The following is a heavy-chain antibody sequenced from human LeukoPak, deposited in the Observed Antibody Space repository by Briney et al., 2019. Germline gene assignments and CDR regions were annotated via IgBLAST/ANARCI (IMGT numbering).Heavy chain of an antibody. CDR1: GFSISSGYY. J-gene: IGHJ4*02. D-gene: IGHD3-10*01. Sequence: SETLSLTCTVSGFSISSGYYWGWIRQPAGKGLEWIGRIYNSGSTNYNTNYNPSLTSRVTMSVDTSKNQFSLKLNSVSAADTAVYFCARAIWYGSGTTAFDYWGQGTLVTVSP. CDR2: IYNSGST. V-gene: IGHV4-4*07. CDR3: ARAIWYGSGTTAFDY.